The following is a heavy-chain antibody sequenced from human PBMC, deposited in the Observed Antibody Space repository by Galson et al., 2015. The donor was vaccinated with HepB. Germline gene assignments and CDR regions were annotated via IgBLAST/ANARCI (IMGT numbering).Heavy chain of an antibody. J-gene: IGHJ3*02. CDR1: GYTFTSYY. V-gene: IGHV1-46*03. CDR2: INPSGGST. Sequence: SVKVSCKASGYTFTSYYMHWVRQAPGQGLEWMGIINPSGGSTSYAQKFQGRVTMTRDTSTSTVYMELSSLRSEDTAVYYCASDSIAVAGIGDAFDIWGQGTMVTVSS. D-gene: IGHD6-19*01. CDR3: ASDSIAVAGIGDAFDI.